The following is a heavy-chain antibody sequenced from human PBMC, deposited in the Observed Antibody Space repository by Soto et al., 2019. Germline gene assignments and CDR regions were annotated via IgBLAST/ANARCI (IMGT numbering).Heavy chain of an antibody. D-gene: IGHD3-3*02. V-gene: IGHV4-34*01. CDR1: GGSFSEYY. J-gene: IGHJ4*02. CDR2: INHRGSS. Sequence: QVQLHQWGAGVVKSSETLSLTCAVSGGSFSEYYWSWIRQPPGKGLEWLGEINHRGSSHYNPSHSSRITMSVDSSKNQFSLRLNSVTAADTAVYSCARFNILAWSTYSIFFDYWGQGALVTVSS. CDR3: ARFNILAWSTYSIFFDY.